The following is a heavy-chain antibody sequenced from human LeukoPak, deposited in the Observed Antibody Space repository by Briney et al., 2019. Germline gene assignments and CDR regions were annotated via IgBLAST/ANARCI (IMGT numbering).Heavy chain of an antibody. CDR1: GFTFSSFW. D-gene: IGHD6-13*01. J-gene: IGHJ4*02. CDR2: INSDGSST. V-gene: IGHV3-74*01. Sequence: PGGSLRLSCAASGFTFSSFWMHWVRQAPGKRLVWVSRINSDGSSTSYADSVEGRFTISRDNAKNTLYLQMNSLRAEDTAVYYCARGFASSRHFDYWGQGTLVTVSS. CDR3: ARGFASSRHFDY.